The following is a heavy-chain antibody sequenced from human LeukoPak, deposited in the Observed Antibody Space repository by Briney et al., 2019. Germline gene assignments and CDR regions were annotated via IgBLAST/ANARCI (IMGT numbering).Heavy chain of an antibody. V-gene: IGHV1-69*04. D-gene: IGHD3-16*01. J-gene: IGHJ4*02. CDR3: AREACREMRLMWPSLGGQDCRYDS. CDR2: TNPPLGIA. CDR1: GGTFQGGTSNIYA. Sequence: SVKVSCKASGGTFQGGTSNIYAINWVRQAPGQGLEWLGRTNPPLGIANYPQRFQGRVTITADESATTAYMELGALRSDDTAVYYCAREACREMRLMWPSLGGQDCRYDSWGQGTLVTVSS.